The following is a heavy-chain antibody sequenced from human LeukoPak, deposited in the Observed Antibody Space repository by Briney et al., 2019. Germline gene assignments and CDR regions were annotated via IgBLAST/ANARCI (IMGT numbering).Heavy chain of an antibody. Sequence: GGSLRLSCAASGFPFSTHSLNWVRQAPGKGLEWVSSISAGGDFVYYGDSVKGRFTMSRDNAKNSLHLQMNSLKTEDTAVYYCTTSGSGYEHLLDYWGQGTLVTVSS. CDR1: GFPFSTHS. CDR3: TTSGSGYEHLLDY. D-gene: IGHD5-12*01. CDR2: ISAGGDFV. V-gene: IGHV3-21*03. J-gene: IGHJ4*02.